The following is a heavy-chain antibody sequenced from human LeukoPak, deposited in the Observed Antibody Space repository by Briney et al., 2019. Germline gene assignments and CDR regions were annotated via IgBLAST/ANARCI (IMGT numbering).Heavy chain of an antibody. V-gene: IGHV3-23*01. D-gene: IGHD4-17*01. CDR2: VTGSGGST. J-gene: IGHJ4*02. Sequence: SGGSLRLSCAASGFTFSSYAMSWVRQAPGKGLEWVSTVTGSGGSTYYADSVKGRFAISRDNSRNTLYLQMNSLRAEDTAVYYCAKVHFGDIDYWGQGTLVTVSS. CDR1: GFTFSSYA. CDR3: AKVHFGDIDY.